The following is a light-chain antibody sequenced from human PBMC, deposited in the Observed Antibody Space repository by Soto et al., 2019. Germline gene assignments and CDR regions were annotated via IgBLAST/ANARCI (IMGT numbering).Light chain of an antibody. CDR3: QQYYSYPIT. CDR1: QGISSY. J-gene: IGKJ5*01. V-gene: IGKV1-8*01. Sequence: IQMTQSPSTLSGSVGDRVTITGRASQGISSYLAWYQQKPGKAPKLLIYAASTLQSGVPSRFSGSGSGTDFTLTISCLQSEDFATYYCQQYYSYPITFGQGTRLEIK. CDR2: AAS.